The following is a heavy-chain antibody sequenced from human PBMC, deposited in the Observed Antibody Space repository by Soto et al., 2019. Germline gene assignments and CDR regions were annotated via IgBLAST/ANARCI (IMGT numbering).Heavy chain of an antibody. CDR1: GGSFSGYY. J-gene: IGHJ6*02. V-gene: IGHV4-34*01. Sequence: SETLSLTCAVYGGSFSGYYWSWIRQPPGKGLEWIGEINHSGSTNYNPSLKSRVTISVDTSKNQFSLKLSSVTAADTAVYYCARAPTFYYFWSGYLFTVTYYYYGMDVWGQGTTVTVSS. CDR2: INHSGST. CDR3: ARAPTFYYFWSGYLFTVTYYYYGMDV. D-gene: IGHD3-3*01.